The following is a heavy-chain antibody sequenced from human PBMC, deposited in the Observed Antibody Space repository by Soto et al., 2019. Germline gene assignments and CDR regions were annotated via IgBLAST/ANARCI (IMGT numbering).Heavy chain of an antibody. CDR2: IYYSGST. D-gene: IGHD6-19*01. J-gene: IGHJ4*02. V-gene: IGHV4-39*01. CDR1: GGSFSSYY. Sequence: SETLSLTCAVYGGSFSSYYWGWIRQPPGKGLEWIGSIYYSGSTYYNPSLKSRVTISVDTSKNQFSLKLSSVTAADPAVYYCARLTGVAGPFWGQGTLVTVSS. CDR3: ARLTGVAGPF.